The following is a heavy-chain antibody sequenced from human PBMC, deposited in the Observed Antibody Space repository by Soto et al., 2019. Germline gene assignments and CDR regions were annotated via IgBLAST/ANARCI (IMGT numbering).Heavy chain of an antibody. D-gene: IGHD4-4*01. V-gene: IGHV1-18*04. Sequence: VQLVQSGAEVKQPGASVKVSCKTSGYLFNSYGLSWVRQAPGQGLEWMGWISGYNAKTTYEQKFQGRVIMTIDTSTCTAFMELRSLIFDDTAVHYCARDETYSSYYFDYWGQGTLVTVSS. CDR3: ARDETYSSYYFDY. CDR1: GYLFNSYG. J-gene: IGHJ4*02. CDR2: ISGYNAKT.